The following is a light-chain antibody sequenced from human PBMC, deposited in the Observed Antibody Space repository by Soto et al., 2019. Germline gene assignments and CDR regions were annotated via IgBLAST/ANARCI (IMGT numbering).Light chain of an antibody. CDR3: QQYKNWPPLT. J-gene: IGKJ4*01. CDR2: DAF. V-gene: IGKV3-15*01. CDR1: QSVSYN. Sequence: EIVMTQSPATLSVSPGETATLSCRASQSVSYNLAWYQQKPGQGPRLLIYDAFTRATGIPARVSGSGCGTEFTLTLRSLQSEDFAVYYCQQYKNWPPLTFGGGPRWRSN.